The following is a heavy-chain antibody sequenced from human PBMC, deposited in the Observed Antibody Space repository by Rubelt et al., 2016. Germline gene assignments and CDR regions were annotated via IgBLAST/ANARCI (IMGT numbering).Heavy chain of an antibody. V-gene: IGHV4-34*01. CDR2: INHSGST. Sequence: QVQLQQWGAGLLKPSETLSLTCAVYGGSFSGYYWSWIRQPPGKGLEWIGEINHSGSTNYNPSLKGLVPLSVAASKNPFSLKLGSVTAADTVVYYCARSHQPAMIVVVMSSRWFDPWGQGTLVTVSS. CDR3: ARSHQPAMIVVVMSSRWFDP. CDR1: GGSFSGYY. D-gene: IGHD3-22*01. J-gene: IGHJ5*02.